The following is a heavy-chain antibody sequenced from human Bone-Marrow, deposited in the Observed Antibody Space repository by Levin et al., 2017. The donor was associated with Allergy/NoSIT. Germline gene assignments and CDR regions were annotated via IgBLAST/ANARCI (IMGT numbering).Heavy chain of an antibody. D-gene: IGHD1-26*01. J-gene: IGHJ4*02. CDR2: IYYTGST. V-gene: IGHV4-59*01. Sequence: PSQTLSLTCTVSGGSINNYYWSWIRQPPGKRLEWIGYIYYTGSTDYNPSLKSRVTISVDTSKNQFSLKLSSVTAADTAVFYCARWSGSYDKFDYWGQGALVTVSS. CDR3: ARWSGSYDKFDY. CDR1: GGSINNYY.